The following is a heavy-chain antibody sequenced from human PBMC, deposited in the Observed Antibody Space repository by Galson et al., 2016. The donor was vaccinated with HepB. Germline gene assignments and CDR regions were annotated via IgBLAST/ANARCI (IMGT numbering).Heavy chain of an antibody. Sequence: SLRLSCAASGFTVSNNYMTWVRQAPGKGLEWVSLIYSDGSTGYAGSVKGRFTISRDNSKNTLSLQMNSLRAEDTAVYYCARDRTPGLGGGFDVWGQGTTVTVSS. CDR1: GFTVSNNY. V-gene: IGHV3-53*01. CDR3: ARDRTPGLGGGFDV. CDR2: IYSDGST. D-gene: IGHD3-16*01. J-gene: IGHJ6*02.